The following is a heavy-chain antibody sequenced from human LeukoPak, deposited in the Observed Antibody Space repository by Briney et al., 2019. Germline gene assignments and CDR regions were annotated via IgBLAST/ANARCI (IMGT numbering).Heavy chain of an antibody. CDR3: ASNWAYDYVVQSY. Sequence: GGSLRLSCEGSGFTFSSYNMNWVRQAPGKGLEWVSAISGSGGSTYYADSVKGRFTISRDNSKSTLYLQMNSLKAEDTAVYYCASNWAYDYVVQSYWGQGTLVTVSS. V-gene: IGHV3-23*01. CDR1: GFTFSSYN. D-gene: IGHD3-16*01. J-gene: IGHJ4*02. CDR2: ISGSGGST.